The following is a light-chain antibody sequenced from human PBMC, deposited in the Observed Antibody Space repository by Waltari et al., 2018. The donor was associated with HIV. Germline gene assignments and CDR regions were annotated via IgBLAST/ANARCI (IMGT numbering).Light chain of an antibody. CDR2: SNN. Sequence: QSVLTQPPSASGTPGQRVIISCSGNRSNIRSNPVHWYQQFSGAAPTLLIYSNNQRPSAVPDRFSGSKSGSAASLAISGLKSEDEADYHCATWDDALSGPVFGAGTKLTV. V-gene: IGLV1-44*01. CDR3: ATWDDALSGPV. CDR1: RSNIRSNP. J-gene: IGLJ3*02.